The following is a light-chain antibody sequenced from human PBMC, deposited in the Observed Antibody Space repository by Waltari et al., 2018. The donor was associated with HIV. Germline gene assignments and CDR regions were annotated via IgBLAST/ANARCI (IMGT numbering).Light chain of an antibody. J-gene: IGLJ3*02. Sequence: QSVLTQPPSASATPGQRVTLSCSGSSSNIGSNTVTWYQQLPGTAPKLLIYSNNQRPSGVPDRFSGSKSGTSASLAISGLQSEDEADYYCAAWDDSLNGWVFGGGTKLTVL. V-gene: IGLV1-44*01. CDR3: AAWDDSLNGWV. CDR1: SSNIGSNT. CDR2: SNN.